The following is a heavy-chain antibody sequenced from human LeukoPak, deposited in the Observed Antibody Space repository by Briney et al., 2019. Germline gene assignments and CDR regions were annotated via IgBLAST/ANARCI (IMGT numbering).Heavy chain of an antibody. Sequence: SETLSLTCTVSGGSISSYYWSWIRQPAGKGLEWIGRIYTSGSTNYNPSLKSRVTMSVDTSKNQFSLKLSSVTAADTAVYYCARDRPLLWFGESNRFDPWGQGTLVTVSS. CDR3: ARDRPLLWFGESNRFDP. CDR2: IYTSGST. D-gene: IGHD3-10*01. J-gene: IGHJ5*02. V-gene: IGHV4-4*07. CDR1: GGSISSYY.